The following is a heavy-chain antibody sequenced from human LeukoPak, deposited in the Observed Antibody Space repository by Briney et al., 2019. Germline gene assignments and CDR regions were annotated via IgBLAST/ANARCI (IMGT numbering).Heavy chain of an antibody. D-gene: IGHD5-18*01. Sequence: SSETLSLTCTVSGGSISSYYWSWIRQPPGKGLEWIGYIYYSGSTNYNPSLKSRVTISVDTSKNQFSLKLSSVTAADTAVYYCARPDTAMAIFDYWGQGTLVTVSS. J-gene: IGHJ4*02. CDR3: ARPDTAMAIFDY. CDR1: GGSISSYY. CDR2: IYYSGST. V-gene: IGHV4-59*12.